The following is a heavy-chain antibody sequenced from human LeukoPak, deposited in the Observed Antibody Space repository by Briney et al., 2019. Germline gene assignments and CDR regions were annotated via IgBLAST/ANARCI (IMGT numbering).Heavy chain of an antibody. J-gene: IGHJ3*02. CDR2: IRYDGSNK. CDR1: GFTFSSYA. V-gene: IGHV3-30*02. CDR3: AKAMYSGSFHDAFDI. D-gene: IGHD1-26*01. Sequence: GGSLRLSCAASGFTFSSYAMSWVRQAPGKGLEWVAFIRYDGSNKYYADSVKGRFTISRDNSKNTLYLQMNSLRAEDTAVYYCAKAMYSGSFHDAFDIWGQGTMVTVSS.